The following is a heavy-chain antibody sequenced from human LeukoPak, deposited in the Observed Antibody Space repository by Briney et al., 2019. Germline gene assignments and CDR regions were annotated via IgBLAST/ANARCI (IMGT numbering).Heavy chain of an antibody. Sequence: EPSETLSLTCTVSGGSISSSSYYWGWIRQPPGKGLEWIGSIYYSGSTYYNPSLKSRVTISVDTSKNQFSLKLSSVTAADTAVYYCARASLRAFDIWGQGTMVTVSS. CDR2: IYYSGST. J-gene: IGHJ3*02. V-gene: IGHV4-39*01. CDR3: ARASLRAFDI. CDR1: GGSISSSSYY. D-gene: IGHD6-6*01.